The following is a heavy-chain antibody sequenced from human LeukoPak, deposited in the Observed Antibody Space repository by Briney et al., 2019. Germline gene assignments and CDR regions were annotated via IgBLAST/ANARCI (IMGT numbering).Heavy chain of an antibody. V-gene: IGHV3-21*01. CDR2: ISSSSSYI. CDR1: GFTFSSYS. Sequence: GGSLRLSCAASGFTFSSYSMNWVRQAPGKGLEWVSSISSSSSYIYYADSVEGPFTISRNNAKNSLYLQMNSLRAEDMAVYYCASLVTASSDKPDDYWGQGTLVTVSS. J-gene: IGHJ4*02. CDR3: ASLVTASSDKPDDY. D-gene: IGHD3-16*02.